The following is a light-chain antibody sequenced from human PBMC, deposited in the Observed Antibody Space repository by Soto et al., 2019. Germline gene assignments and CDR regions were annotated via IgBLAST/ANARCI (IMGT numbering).Light chain of an antibody. J-gene: IGKJ1*01. CDR1: QDISSD. Sequence: DIQLTQSPSFLSASVGDRVTIACRASQDISSDLAWYQQRPGKVPRFLTHSASTLQSGVPSRFSATGSGTTFTLTISSLQPEDIATYDCQQLNRFPRTFGQGTKVEV. V-gene: IGKV1-9*01. CDR2: SAS. CDR3: QQLNRFPRT.